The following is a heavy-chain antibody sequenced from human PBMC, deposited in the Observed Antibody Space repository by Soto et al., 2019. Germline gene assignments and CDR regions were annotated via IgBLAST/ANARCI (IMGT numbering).Heavy chain of an antibody. CDR2: INGGNGHT. J-gene: IGHJ6*02. CDR3: ARGKGMEENYYYGMDV. V-gene: IGHV1-3*01. CDR1: GYTFSTYA. Sequence: ASVKVSCKASGYTFSTYALHWVRQAPGQGLEWMGWINGGNGHTRYSQKLKDRVTISRDTPASTAYMELSGLRSEDTAVYYCARGKGMEENYYYGMDVWGQGTTVTVSS. D-gene: IGHD1-1*01.